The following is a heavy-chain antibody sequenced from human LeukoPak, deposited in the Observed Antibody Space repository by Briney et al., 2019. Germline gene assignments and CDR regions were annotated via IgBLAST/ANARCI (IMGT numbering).Heavy chain of an antibody. V-gene: IGHV3-21*01. CDR1: GFTFSTYN. CDR2: ITSSSSYA. J-gene: IGHJ3*02. CDR3: ARDSGVGPCLFCSGFDI. Sequence: GGSLRLSCEASGFTFSTYNMNWVRQAPGKRLEWVSSITSSSSYAFYADSVKGRFTISRDNAKNSLSLQINSLRAEDTAVYYCARDSGVGPCLFCSGFDIWGQGTMVTVSS. D-gene: IGHD2-15*01.